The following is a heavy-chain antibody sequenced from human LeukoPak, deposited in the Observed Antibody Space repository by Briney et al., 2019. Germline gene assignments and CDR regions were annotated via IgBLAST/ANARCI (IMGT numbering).Heavy chain of an antibody. CDR2: IYYSGST. V-gene: IGHV4-31*03. CDR3: ARDRFGTTYVRGYYYGMDV. Sequence: SETLSLTCTVSGGSISSGGYYWSWIRQHPGKSLEWIGYIYYSGSTYYNPSLKSRVTISVDTFKNQFSLKLSSVTAADTAVYYCARDRFGTTYVRGYYYGMDVWGQGTTVTVSS. D-gene: IGHD3-16*01. J-gene: IGHJ6*02. CDR1: GGSISSGGYY.